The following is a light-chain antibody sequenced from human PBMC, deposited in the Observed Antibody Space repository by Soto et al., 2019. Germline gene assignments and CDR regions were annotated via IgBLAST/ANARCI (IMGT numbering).Light chain of an antibody. Sequence: ELVLTPSPRTLSLSPGERATLSCRASQSVGSDYVAWYQHRPGQDPRIIFSGIFRRATGIQDRFSGSGSGTDFTLTIKRMEPEDFAVYYCQQFGSSPITLGHGQRLELK. V-gene: IGKV3-20*01. CDR2: GIF. CDR1: QSVGSDY. CDR3: QQFGSSPIT. J-gene: IGKJ5*01.